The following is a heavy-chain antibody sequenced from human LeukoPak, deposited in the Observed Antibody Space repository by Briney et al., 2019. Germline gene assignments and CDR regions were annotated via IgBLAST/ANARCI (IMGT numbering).Heavy chain of an antibody. CDR2: INNNGGTT. CDR1: GFTFSIYA. D-gene: IGHD3-16*01. J-gene: IGHJ3*02. Sequence: GGSLRLSCSASGFTFSIYAMHWVRQAPGKGLEYLSGINNNGGTTDYADSVKGRFTISRDNFKNTLYLQMSSLRPEDTAVYYCVKTMVTFGGIIRADAFDIWGQGTMVTVSS. V-gene: IGHV3-64D*06. CDR3: VKTMVTFGGIIRADAFDI.